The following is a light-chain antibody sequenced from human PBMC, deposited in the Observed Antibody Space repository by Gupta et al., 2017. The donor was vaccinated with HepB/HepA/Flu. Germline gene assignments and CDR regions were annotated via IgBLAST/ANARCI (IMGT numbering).Light chain of an antibody. CDR1: WSNIGDNT. CDR3: AAWDDSLNGLV. V-gene: IGLV1-36*01. Sequence: QSLVPQPPSVFEPPSRGVPSPCSGSWSNIGDNTVNWYQQLPGKAPKLLIYYDDLLPSGVSDRFSGSKSGTSASLTISGLQSEDEADYYCAAWDDSLNGLVFGGGTKLTVL. CDR2: YDD. J-gene: IGLJ3*02.